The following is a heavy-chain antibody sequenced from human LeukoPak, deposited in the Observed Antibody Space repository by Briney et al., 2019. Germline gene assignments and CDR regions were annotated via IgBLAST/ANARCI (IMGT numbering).Heavy chain of an antibody. Sequence: GGSLRLSCAASGFTLSSYEMHWVRPAPGKGLEWLSYISHNVNTIYYADSVKCRFTISRDNAKNSLYLQINSLRAEDTAVYYCARNNAEYSIAVAGTGWFDPWGQGTLVTVSS. CDR3: ARNNAEYSIAVAGTGWFDP. CDR2: ISHNVNTI. CDR1: GFTLSSYE. J-gene: IGHJ5*02. V-gene: IGHV3-48*03. D-gene: IGHD6-13*01.